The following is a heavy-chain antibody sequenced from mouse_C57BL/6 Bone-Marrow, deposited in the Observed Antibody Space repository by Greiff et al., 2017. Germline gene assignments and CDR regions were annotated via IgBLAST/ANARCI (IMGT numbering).Heavy chain of an antibody. V-gene: IGHV1-81*01. D-gene: IGHD2-5*01. CDR2: IYPRSGNT. CDR3: ARPLRYSKAWFAY. CDR1: GYTFTSYG. Sequence: QVHVKQSGAELARPGASVKLSCKASGYTFTSYGISWVKQRTGQGLEWIGEIYPRSGNTYYNEKFKGKATLTADKSSSTAYIELRSLTSEDSAVYFCARPLRYSKAWFAYWGQGTLVTVSA. J-gene: IGHJ3*01.